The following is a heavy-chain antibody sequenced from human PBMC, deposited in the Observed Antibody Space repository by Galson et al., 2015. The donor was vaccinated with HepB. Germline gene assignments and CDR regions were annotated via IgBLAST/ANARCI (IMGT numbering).Heavy chain of an antibody. CDR3: ARGPQYYYGSGSDWDNNWFDP. CDR1: GGTFSSYT. Sequence: SVKVSCKASGGTFSSYTISWVRQAPGQGLEWMGRIIPNLGIANYAQKFQGRVTITADNSTSTAYMELSSLRSEDTAVYYCARGPQYYYGSGSDWDNNWFDPWGQGTLVTVSS. V-gene: IGHV1-69*02. J-gene: IGHJ5*02. D-gene: IGHD3-10*01. CDR2: IIPNLGIA.